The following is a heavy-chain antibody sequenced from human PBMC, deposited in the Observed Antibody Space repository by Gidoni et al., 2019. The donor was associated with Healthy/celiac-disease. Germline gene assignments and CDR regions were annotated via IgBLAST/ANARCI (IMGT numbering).Heavy chain of an antibody. J-gene: IGHJ4*02. CDR1: GFSPSNARMG. D-gene: IGHD3-22*01. CDR3: ARTNYYDSSGYYYLGIDY. CDR2: IFSNDEK. V-gene: IGHV2-26*01. Sequence: QVTLKESGPVLVKPTETPTLTCTVSGFSPSNARMGVSWIRQPPGKALEWLAHIFSNDEKSYSTSLKSRLTIAKDNSKSQVVLTMTNMDPVDTATYCCARTNYYDSSGYYYLGIDYWGQGTLVTVSS.